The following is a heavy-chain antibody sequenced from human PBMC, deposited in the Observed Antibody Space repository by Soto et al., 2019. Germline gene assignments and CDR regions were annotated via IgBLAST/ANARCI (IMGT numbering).Heavy chain of an antibody. CDR2: INPNSGNT. CDR3: ARGHCSGGSCYLDY. J-gene: IGHJ4*02. Sequence: ASVKVSCKASGYTFTSYYMHWVRQAPGQGLEWMGIINPNSGNTGYAQKFQGRVTMTRNTSISTAYMELSSLRSEDTAVYYCARGHCSGGSCYLDYWGQGTLVTVSS. V-gene: IGHV1-8*02. CDR1: GYTFTSYY. D-gene: IGHD2-15*01.